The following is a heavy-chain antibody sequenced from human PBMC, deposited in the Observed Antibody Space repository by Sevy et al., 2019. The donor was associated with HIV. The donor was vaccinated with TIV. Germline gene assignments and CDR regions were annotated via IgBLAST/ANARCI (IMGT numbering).Heavy chain of an antibody. CDR2: ISYDGRNK. Sequence: GGSLRLSCAASGFTFSSYAMHWVRQAPGKGLEWVAVISYDGRNKYYADSVKGRFTISRDNSKNTLYLQMNSLRAEDTAVYYCASPRGRGGRRYFDYWGQGTLVTVSS. D-gene: IGHD2-15*01. V-gene: IGHV3-30*04. CDR1: GFTFSSYA. J-gene: IGHJ4*02. CDR3: ASPRGRGGRRYFDY.